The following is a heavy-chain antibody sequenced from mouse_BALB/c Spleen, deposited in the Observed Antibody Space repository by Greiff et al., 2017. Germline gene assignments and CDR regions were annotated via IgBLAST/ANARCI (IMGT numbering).Heavy chain of an antibody. Sequence: EVQVVESGGGLVKPGGSLKLSCAASGFAFSSYDMSWVRQTPEKRLEWVAYISSGGGSTYYPDTVKGRFTISRDNAKNTLYLQMSSLKSEDTAMYYCARHGDYDGYWYFDVWGAGTTVTVSS. CDR3: ARHGDYDGYWYFDV. CDR1: GFAFSSYD. V-gene: IGHV5-12-1*01. D-gene: IGHD2-4*01. J-gene: IGHJ1*01. CDR2: ISSGGGST.